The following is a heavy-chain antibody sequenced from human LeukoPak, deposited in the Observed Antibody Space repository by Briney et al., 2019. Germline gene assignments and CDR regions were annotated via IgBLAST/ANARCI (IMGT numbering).Heavy chain of an antibody. CDR2: IWYDGSSK. CDR1: GFTFSSYG. D-gene: IGHD4-17*01. V-gene: IGHV3-33*01. J-gene: IGHJ3*02. Sequence: GGSLRLSCAASGFTFSSYGMHWVRQAPGKGLEWVAVIWYDGSSKYYADSVKGRFTISRDNSKNTLYLQMNSLRAEDTAVYYCARDPSDYVGAFDIWGQGTMVTVSS. CDR3: ARDPSDYVGAFDI.